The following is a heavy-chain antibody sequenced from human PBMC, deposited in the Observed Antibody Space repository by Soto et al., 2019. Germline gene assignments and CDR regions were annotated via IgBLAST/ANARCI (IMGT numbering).Heavy chain of an antibody. V-gene: IGHV1-18*01. CDR3: ARADMSGSYYPGGKWPEFDP. J-gene: IGHJ5*02. Sequence: ASVKVSCKASGYTFTSYGISWVRQAPGQGLEWMGWISAYNGNTNYAQKLRGRVTMTTDTSRSTAYMELRSLRSDDTAVYYCARADMSGSYYPGGKWPEFDPWGQGTLVTVSS. CDR2: ISAYNGNT. CDR1: GYTFTSYG. D-gene: IGHD3-10*01.